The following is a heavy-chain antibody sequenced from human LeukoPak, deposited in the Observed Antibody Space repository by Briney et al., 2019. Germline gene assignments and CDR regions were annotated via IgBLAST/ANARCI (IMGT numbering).Heavy chain of an antibody. CDR2: IYHSGTT. J-gene: IGHJ4*02. D-gene: IGHD4-17*01. CDR3: ARPPDHRDYGAAFDW. Sequence: PSETLSLTCAVSGYSISSGYIWGWIRQPPGKGLEWIGSIYHSGTTYYNPSLKSRVTISVDTAKNQFSLRLNSVTAADTAVYYCARPPDHRDYGAAFDWWGQGTLVTVSS. CDR1: GYSISSGYI. V-gene: IGHV4-38-2*01.